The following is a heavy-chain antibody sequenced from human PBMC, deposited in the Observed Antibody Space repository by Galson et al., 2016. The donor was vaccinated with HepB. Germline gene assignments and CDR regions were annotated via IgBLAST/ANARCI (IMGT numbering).Heavy chain of an antibody. CDR3: AKDPRDYYGSPDYSVLLDWYFDL. CDR2: LSATGGTT. Sequence: SLRLSCAASGFTFKTYAMSWVRRAPGRGLEWVSTLSATGGTTYSADSVKGRFILSRDNSKSTLYLQMNSLTAEDTAVYYCAKDPRDYYGSPDYSVLLDWYFDLWGRGTLVTVSS. CDR1: GFTFKTYA. J-gene: IGHJ2*01. D-gene: IGHD3-22*01. V-gene: IGHV3-23*01.